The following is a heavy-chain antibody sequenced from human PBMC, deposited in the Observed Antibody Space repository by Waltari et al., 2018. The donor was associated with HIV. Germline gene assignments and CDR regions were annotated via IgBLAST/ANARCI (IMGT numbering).Heavy chain of an antibody. CDR2: ISWNSGIT. J-gene: IGHJ5*01. CDR3: AKGGSHLTIFEAWFDS. V-gene: IGHV3-9*01. Sequence: EVQLVESGGGLVQPGRSLRLSCAASGFTFDDYPMHWVRQSPGKGLEWGSGISWNSGITDYGASVKGRFTISRDNAKNSLYLQMNSLTVEDTAFYYCAKGGSHLTIFEAWFDSWGQGTLVTVSS. CDR1: GFTFDDYP. D-gene: IGHD3-3*01.